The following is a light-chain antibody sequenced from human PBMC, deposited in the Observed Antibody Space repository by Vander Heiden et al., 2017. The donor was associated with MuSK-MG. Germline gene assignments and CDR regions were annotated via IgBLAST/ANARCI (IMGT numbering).Light chain of an antibody. V-gene: IGLV1-40*01. CDR3: QSYDSSLSVV. Sequence: QSVLTQPPSVSGAPGQRVTISCTGSSSNIGAGYDVHWYQHLPGTAPKHLIYGNSNRPSGVPDRFSGSKSLTSASLAITGLQAEYEADYYCQSYDSSLSVVFGGGTKLTVL. J-gene: IGLJ2*01. CDR1: SSNIGAGYD. CDR2: GNS.